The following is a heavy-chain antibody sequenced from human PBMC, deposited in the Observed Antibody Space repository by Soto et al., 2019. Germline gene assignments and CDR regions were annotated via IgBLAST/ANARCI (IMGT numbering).Heavy chain of an antibody. CDR1: GFTFSTAW. CDR3: ARDGPYGDYYYYGMDV. J-gene: IGHJ6*02. V-gene: IGHV3-74*01. CDR2: INSDGSST. D-gene: IGHD4-17*01. Sequence: GGSLRLSCAASGFTFSTAWMHWVRQAPGKGLVWVSRINSDGSSTSYADSVKGRFTISRDNAKNTLYLQMNSLRAEDTAVYYCARDGPYGDYYYYGMDVWGQGTTVTVSS.